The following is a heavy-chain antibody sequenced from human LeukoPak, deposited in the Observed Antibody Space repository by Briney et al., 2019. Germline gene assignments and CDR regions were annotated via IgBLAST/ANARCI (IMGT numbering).Heavy chain of an antibody. CDR3: ARAYKQQLVTGYYFDY. D-gene: IGHD6-13*01. V-gene: IGHV3-48*01. CDR1: GFTFDDYG. J-gene: IGHJ4*02. CDR2: ISSSSSTI. Sequence: GGSLRLSCAASGFTFDDYGMSWVRQAPGKGLEWVSYISSSSSTIYYADSVKGRFTISRDNAKNSLYLQMNSLRAEDTAVYYCARAYKQQLVTGYYFDYWGQGTLVTVSS.